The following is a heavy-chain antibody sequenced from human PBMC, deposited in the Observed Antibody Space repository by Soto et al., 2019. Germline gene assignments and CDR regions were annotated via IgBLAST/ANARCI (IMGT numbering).Heavy chain of an antibody. CDR1: GESFSGYY. CDR3: ARDINNAPRGGSGSYYNSDAFDI. CDR2: INHGGTS. J-gene: IGHJ3*02. Sequence: SDTLSLTCAVHGESFSGYYWDWIRKPTRAGLEWIGEINHGGTSNYNPSLKSRAIISVDTSKNQFSLELSSVTAADTAVYYCARDINNAPRGGSGSYYNSDAFDIWGQGTMVT. V-gene: IGHV4-34*01. D-gene: IGHD3-10*01.